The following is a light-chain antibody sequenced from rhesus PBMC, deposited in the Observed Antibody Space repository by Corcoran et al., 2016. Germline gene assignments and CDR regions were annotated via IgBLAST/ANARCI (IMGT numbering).Light chain of an antibody. J-gene: IGKJ1*01. CDR1: QSLVHSNGNTY. Sequence: DVVMTQSPLSLSITPGQPASISCRSSQSLVHSNGNTYLSWYHQKPGQPPRRLIYEVYNRDSGVPDRVRGSGEGTDVKLKISRVEAEDVGVYYCGQGTNVPWTFGQGTKVEIK. CDR3: GQGTNVPWT. V-gene: IGKV2-65*01. CDR2: EVY.